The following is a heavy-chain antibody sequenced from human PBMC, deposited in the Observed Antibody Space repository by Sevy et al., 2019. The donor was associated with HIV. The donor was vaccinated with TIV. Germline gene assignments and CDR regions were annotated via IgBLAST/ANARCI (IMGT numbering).Heavy chain of an antibody. J-gene: IGHJ5*02. CDR1: GFSFSSYA. Sequence: GRSLRLSCAASGFSFSSYAMSWVRQAPGKGLEWVSTISSSGGSTYYADSVKGRFTISRDNSKNTVNLQMNSLRAEETAVYYCAKESYSNWFDPWGQGTLVTVSS. CDR2: ISSSGGST. V-gene: IGHV3-23*01. D-gene: IGHD2-15*01. CDR3: AKESYSNWFDP.